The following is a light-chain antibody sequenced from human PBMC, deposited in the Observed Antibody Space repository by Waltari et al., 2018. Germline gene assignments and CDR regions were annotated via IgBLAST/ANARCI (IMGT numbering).Light chain of an antibody. J-gene: IGKJ3*01. V-gene: IGKV1-12*01. CDR3: LQADNFPFT. CDR2: ASS. CDR1: HDVSAW. Sequence: IQMTQSPSPVSAFVGDRVTITCRASHDVSAWVAWYQHRPGEVPKLLIYASSSLHSGVPSRFSGSGSGTEFTLTINNLQSEDSATYYCLQADNFPFTFGPGTKVDIK.